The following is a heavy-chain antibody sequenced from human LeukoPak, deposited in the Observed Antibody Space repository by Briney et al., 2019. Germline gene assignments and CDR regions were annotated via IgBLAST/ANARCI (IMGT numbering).Heavy chain of an antibody. Sequence: GGSLRLSCAASGFTFSSYGMHWVRQAPGRGLEWVAVISYDGSNRYYADSVKGRFTISGDTSKNTLYLQMNSLRAEDTAVYFCVSLGYSSSSVRYWGQGTLVTVSS. J-gene: IGHJ4*02. V-gene: IGHV3-30*03. CDR1: GFTFSSYG. D-gene: IGHD6-6*01. CDR3: VSLGYSSSSVRY. CDR2: ISYDGSNR.